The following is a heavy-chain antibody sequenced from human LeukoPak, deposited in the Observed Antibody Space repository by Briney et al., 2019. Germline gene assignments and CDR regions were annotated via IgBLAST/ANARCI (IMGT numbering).Heavy chain of an antibody. CDR1: GFIFSGYD. Sequence: GGSLRLSCAASGFIFSGYDMNWVRQAPGKGLEWVSSISSSSSYIYYADSVKGRFTISRDNAKNSLYLQMNSLRAEDTAVYYCARDLYDYVWGSYRYTPYGMDVWGQGTTVTVSS. CDR2: ISSSSSYI. CDR3: ARDLYDYVWGSYRYTPYGMDV. J-gene: IGHJ6*02. D-gene: IGHD3-16*02. V-gene: IGHV3-21*01.